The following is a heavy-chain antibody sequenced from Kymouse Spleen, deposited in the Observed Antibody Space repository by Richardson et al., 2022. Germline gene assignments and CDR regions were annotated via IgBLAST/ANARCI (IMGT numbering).Heavy chain of an antibody. CDR3: ARGGVRGVIIYFDY. CDR2: IYYSGST. J-gene: IGHJ4*02. Sequence: QLQLQESGPGLVKPSETLSLTCTVSGGSISSSSYYWGWIRQPPGKGLEWIGSIYYSGSTYYNPSLKSRVTISVDTSKNQFSLKLSSVTAADTAVYYCARGGVRGVIIYFDYWGQGTLVTVSS. V-gene: IGHV4-39*01. CDR1: GGSISSSSYY. D-gene: IGHD3-10*01.